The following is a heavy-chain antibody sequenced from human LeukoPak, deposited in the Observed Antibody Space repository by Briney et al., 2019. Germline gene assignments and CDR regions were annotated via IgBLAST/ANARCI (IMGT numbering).Heavy chain of an antibody. CDR1: GYTFTGYY. D-gene: IGHD3-10*01. Sequence: ASVKVSCKASGYTFTGYYMHWVRRAPGQGLEWMGWINPNSGGTNYAQKFQGRVTMTRDTSISTAYMELSRLRSDDTAVYYCASYVNHYYGSGSYYNSWNWFDPWGQGTLVTVSS. J-gene: IGHJ5*02. CDR2: INPNSGGT. V-gene: IGHV1-2*02. CDR3: ASYVNHYYGSGSYYNSWNWFDP.